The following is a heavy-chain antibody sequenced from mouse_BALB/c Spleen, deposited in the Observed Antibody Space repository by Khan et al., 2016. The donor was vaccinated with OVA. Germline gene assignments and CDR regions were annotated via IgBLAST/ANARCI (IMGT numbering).Heavy chain of an antibody. J-gene: IGHJ2*01. CDR1: GYTLTSYW. CDR2: INPSNGRT. D-gene: IGHD2-1*01. CDR3: ARLLSNFDY. Sequence: VQLQESGAELVNPGASVNLSCKASGYTLTSYWMHWVKQRPGQGLEWIGEINPSNGRTNYNEKFKSKATLPVDKSSSTAYMQLSSPTSEDSAIYYCARLLSNFDYWGQGTTLTVAS. V-gene: IGHV1S81*02.